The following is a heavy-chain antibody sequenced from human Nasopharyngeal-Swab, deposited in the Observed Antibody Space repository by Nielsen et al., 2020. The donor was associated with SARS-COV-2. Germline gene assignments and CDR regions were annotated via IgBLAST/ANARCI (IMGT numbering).Heavy chain of an antibody. D-gene: IGHD3-3*01. V-gene: IGHV5-10-1*01. Sequence: TVSCKGSGYSFTSYWISWVRQMPGKGLEWMGRIDPSDSYTNYSPSFQGHVTISADKSISTAYLQWSSLKASDTAMYYCARQAYDFWSGYYTGPYYYYMDVWGKGTTVTVSS. J-gene: IGHJ6*03. CDR1: GYSFTSYW. CDR3: ARQAYDFWSGYYTGPYYYYMDV. CDR2: IDPSDSYT.